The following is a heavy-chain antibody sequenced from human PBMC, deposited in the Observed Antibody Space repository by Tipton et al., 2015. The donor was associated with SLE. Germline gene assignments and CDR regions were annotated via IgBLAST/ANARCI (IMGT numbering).Heavy chain of an antibody. CDR3: ARVGSSWPYFDH. V-gene: IGHV4-34*01. CDR1: GGSFSGYY. Sequence: LRLSCAVYGGSFSGYYWSWIRQPPGKGLEWIGEINHSGSTNYNPSLKSRVTISVDPSKNQFSLKLSSLTAADTAVYYCARVGSSWPYFDHWGQGTLVTVSS. CDR2: INHSGST. D-gene: IGHD6-13*01. J-gene: IGHJ4*02.